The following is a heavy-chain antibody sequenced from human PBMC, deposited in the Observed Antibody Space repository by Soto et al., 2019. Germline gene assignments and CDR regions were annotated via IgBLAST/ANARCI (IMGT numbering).Heavy chain of an antibody. CDR1: GFTFSSYA. Sequence: EVQLLESGGGLVQPGGSLRLSCATSGFTFSSYAMSWVRQPPGKGLEWVSVISGSGGSTYYADSVKGRFTISRDNSKNTLYLQMNGLRAEDTAVYYCAKDRYYDSSGYYGYWGQGTLVTVSS. CDR2: ISGSGGST. V-gene: IGHV3-23*01. CDR3: AKDRYYDSSGYYGY. D-gene: IGHD3-22*01. J-gene: IGHJ4*02.